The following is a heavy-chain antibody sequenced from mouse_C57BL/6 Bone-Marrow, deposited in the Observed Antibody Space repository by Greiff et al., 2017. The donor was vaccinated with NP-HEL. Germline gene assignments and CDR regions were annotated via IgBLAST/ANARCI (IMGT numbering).Heavy chain of an antibody. V-gene: IGHV5-4*01. CDR1: GFTFSSYA. Sequence: EVQRVESGGGLVKPGGSLKLSCAASGFTFSSYAMSWVRQTPEKRLEWVATISDGGSYTYYPDNVKGRFTISRDNAKNTLYLQMSHLKSEDTAMYYCARDVTTVVATRNAMDYWGQGTSVTVSS. CDR3: ARDVTTVVATRNAMDY. D-gene: IGHD1-1*01. CDR2: ISDGGSYT. J-gene: IGHJ4*01.